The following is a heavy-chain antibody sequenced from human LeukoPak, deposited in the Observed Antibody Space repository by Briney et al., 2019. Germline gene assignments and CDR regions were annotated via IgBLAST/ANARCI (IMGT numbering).Heavy chain of an antibody. CDR3: ARWLMGVTDF. D-gene: IGHD3-10*01. J-gene: IGHJ4*02. CDR2: IDGSGYST. V-gene: IGHV3-23*01. CDR1: GFTFDDFA. Sequence: PGGSLRLSCAASGFTFDDFAMNWVRRAPGKGLEWVSSIDGSGYSTYYADSVKGRFTISRDNSKNILYLQMDSLRAEDTAVYYCARWLMGVTDFWGQGTLVTVSS.